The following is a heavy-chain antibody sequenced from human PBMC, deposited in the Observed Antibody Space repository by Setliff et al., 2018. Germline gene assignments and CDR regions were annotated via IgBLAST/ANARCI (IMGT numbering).Heavy chain of an antibody. V-gene: IGHV4-39*07. D-gene: IGHD3-22*01. CDR2: INHSGST. CDR3: ARGRRITMIVVPPGVFDI. CDR1: GGSISSGGYY. J-gene: IGHJ3*02. Sequence: TLSLTCTVSGGSISSGGYYWSWIRQPPGKGLEWIGEINHSGSTNYNPSLKSRVTISVDTSKNQFSLKLSSVTAADTAVYYCARGRRITMIVVPPGVFDIWGQGTMVTVSS.